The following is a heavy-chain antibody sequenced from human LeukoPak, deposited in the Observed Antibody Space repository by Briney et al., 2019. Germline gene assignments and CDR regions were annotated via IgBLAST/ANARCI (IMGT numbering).Heavy chain of an antibody. D-gene: IGHD3-22*01. CDR1: GGSISSYY. Sequence: PSETLSLTCTVSGGSISSYYWSWIRQPPGKGLEWIGYIYTSGSTNYNPSLKSRVAISVDTSKNQFSLKLSSVTAADTAVYYCARHLRYYDSSGYLDYWGQGTLVTVSS. CDR3: ARHLRYYDSSGYLDY. V-gene: IGHV4-4*09. J-gene: IGHJ4*02. CDR2: IYTSGST.